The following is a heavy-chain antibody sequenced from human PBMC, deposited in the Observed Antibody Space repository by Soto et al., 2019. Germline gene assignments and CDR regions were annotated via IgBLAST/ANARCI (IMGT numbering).Heavy chain of an antibody. D-gene: IGHD3-16*02. CDR2: ISGSGGST. CDR3: AKDRELEGPDYDYIWGSYRSPFFDY. Sequence: GGSLRLSCAASGFTFSSYAMSWVRQAPGKGLEWVSAISGSGGSTYYADSVKGRFTISRDNSKNTLYLQMNSLRAEDTAVYYCAKDRELEGPDYDYIWGSYRSPFFDYWGQGTLVTVSS. J-gene: IGHJ4*02. V-gene: IGHV3-23*01. CDR1: GFTFSSYA.